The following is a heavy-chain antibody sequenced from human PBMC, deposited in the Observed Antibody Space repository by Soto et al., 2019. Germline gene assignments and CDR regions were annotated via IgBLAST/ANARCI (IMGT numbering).Heavy chain of an antibody. V-gene: IGHV1-18*01. D-gene: IGHD4-17*01. CDR3: ARDGGPRETYGYYGIDL. J-gene: IGHJ6*02. Sequence: QVQLVQSGAEVKKPGASVKVSCKASGYTFTSYGISWVRQAPGQGLEWMGWISAYNGNTNYAQTLQGRVTMTTDTSTSTAYMELRSLRSDDTAAYYCARDGGPRETYGYYGIDLWGQGTTVTVSS. CDR2: ISAYNGNT. CDR1: GYTFTSYG.